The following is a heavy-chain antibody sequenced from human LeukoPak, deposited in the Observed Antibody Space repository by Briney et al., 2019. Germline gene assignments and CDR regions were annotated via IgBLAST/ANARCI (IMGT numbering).Heavy chain of an antibody. D-gene: IGHD5-12*01. J-gene: IGHJ4*02. CDR3: ARGVDIVTY. CDR2: INHSGST. Sequence: SETLSLTCAVYGGSFSGYYWSWIRQPPGKGLEWIGEINHSGSTNYNPSLKSRVTISVDTSKNQFSLKLSSVTAADTAVYYCARGVDIVTYWGQGTLVTVSS. CDR1: GGSFSGYY. V-gene: IGHV4-34*01.